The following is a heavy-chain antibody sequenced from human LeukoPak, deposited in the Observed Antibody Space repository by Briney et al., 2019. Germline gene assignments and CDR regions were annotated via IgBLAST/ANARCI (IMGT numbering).Heavy chain of an antibody. CDR2: IKKDGSEK. V-gene: IGHV3-7*03. CDR3: ARDSSYGMDV. Sequence: PGGSLRLSCPASGFTFSSYWMSWVRQAPGRGLEWVANIKKDGSEKYYVDSVKGRFTISRDNAKNSLYLQMNSLRAEDTAVYYCARDSSYGMDVWGKGTTVTVSS. CDR1: GFTFSSYW. J-gene: IGHJ6*04. D-gene: IGHD6-6*01.